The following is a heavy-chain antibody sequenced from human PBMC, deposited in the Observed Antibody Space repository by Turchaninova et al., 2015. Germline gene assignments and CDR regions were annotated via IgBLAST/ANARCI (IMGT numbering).Heavy chain of an antibody. CDR3: ARKTTDDDSFDI. D-gene: IGHD4-17*01. J-gene: IGHJ3*02. V-gene: IGHV4-30-2*01. CDR1: GGSIRRGGYT. Sequence: QLQLQESGPGVVKPSQTLSLTCAVAGGSIRRGGYTWSWNRQPTGKGRVWCGYMYQSGSTYYNPSLKSRVTISGDRSKKQFSLEVSSVTAADTAIYYCARKTTDDDSFDIWGQGTLVTVSS. CDR2: MYQSGST.